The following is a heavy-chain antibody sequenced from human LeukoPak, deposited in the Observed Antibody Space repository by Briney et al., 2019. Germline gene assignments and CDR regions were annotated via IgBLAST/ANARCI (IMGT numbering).Heavy chain of an antibody. Sequence: GGSLRLSCAASGFTFNSYSMNWVRQAPGKGLEWVSYISPSSSTIYYADSVKGRFTISRDNAKNLLSLQMNSLRDEDTAVYYCARRAYCGGDCYSGDIDLWGRGTLVTVSS. CDR3: ARRAYCGGDCYSGDIDL. CDR1: GFTFNSYS. V-gene: IGHV3-48*02. CDR2: ISPSSSTI. D-gene: IGHD2-21*02. J-gene: IGHJ2*01.